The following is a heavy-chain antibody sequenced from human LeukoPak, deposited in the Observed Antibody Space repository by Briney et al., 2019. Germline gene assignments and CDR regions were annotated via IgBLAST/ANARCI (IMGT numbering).Heavy chain of an antibody. D-gene: IGHD6-19*01. V-gene: IGHV3-30*01. J-gene: IGHJ4*02. CDR1: GSTFSSYA. CDR2: ISYDGSNK. CDR3: AAEQWLTY. Sequence: GRSLRLSCAASGSTFSSYAMHWVRQAPGKGLQWVAVISYDGSNKYYADSVKGRFTISRENFKNTLYLQMNSLRAEDTAVYYCAAEQWLTYWGQGTLVTVSS.